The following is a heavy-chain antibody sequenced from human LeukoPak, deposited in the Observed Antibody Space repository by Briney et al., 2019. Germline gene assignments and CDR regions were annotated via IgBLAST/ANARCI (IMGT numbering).Heavy chain of an antibody. CDR2: ISAYNGNT. D-gene: IGHD1-26*01. V-gene: IGHV1-18*01. Sequence: ASVKVSCKASGYTFTSYGISWVRQAPGQGLEWMGWISAYNGNTNYAQKLQGRVTMTTDTSTSTAYMELRSLRSDDTAVYYCARDEEGSSWELHTLTAWWGQGTLVTVSS. J-gene: IGHJ4*02. CDR1: GYTFTSYG. CDR3: ARDEEGSSWELHTLTAW.